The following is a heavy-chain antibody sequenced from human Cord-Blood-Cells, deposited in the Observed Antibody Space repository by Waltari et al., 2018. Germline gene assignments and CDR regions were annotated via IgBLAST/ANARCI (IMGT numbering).Heavy chain of an antibody. Sequence: QVQLVQSGAEVKKPGSSVKVSCKASGGTFSSYAISWVRQAPGKGLEWMGGVRPIFGTANYAQKFQGRVTITADESTSTAYMELSSLRSEDTAVYYCASNSITGTTIGAFDIWGQGTMVTVSS. J-gene: IGHJ3*02. CDR1: GGTFSSYA. D-gene: IGHD1-7*01. CDR2: VRPIFGTA. V-gene: IGHV1-69*01. CDR3: ASNSITGTTIGAFDI.